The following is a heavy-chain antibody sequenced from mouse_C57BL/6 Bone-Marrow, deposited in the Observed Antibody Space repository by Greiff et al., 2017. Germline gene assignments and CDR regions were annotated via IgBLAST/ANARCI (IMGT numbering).Heavy chain of an antibody. CDR1: GFNIKDAY. V-gene: IGHV14-4*01. CDR3: TTGGYFDV. J-gene: IGHJ1*03. CDR2: IDPENGDT. Sequence: EVQLQESGAELVRPGASVKLSCTASGFNIKDAYMHWVKQRPEQGLEWIGWIDPENGDTEYASKFQGKATITADTSSNTAYLQLRSLAYEDTAVYCCTTGGYFDVWGTGTTVTGSS.